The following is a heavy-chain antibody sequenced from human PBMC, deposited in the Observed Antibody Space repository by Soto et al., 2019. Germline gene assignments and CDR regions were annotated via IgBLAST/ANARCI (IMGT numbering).Heavy chain of an antibody. V-gene: IGHV3-30-3*01. CDR1: GFAFSSYA. D-gene: IGHD1-26*01. CDR3: AREREPTEQDY. Sequence: QVQLVESGGGVVQPGRSLRLSCAASGFAFSSYAMHWVRQAPGKGLEWVAVISYDGSNKYYADSVKGRFTISRDNSKNTLYLQMNSLRAEDTAVYYCAREREPTEQDYWGQGTLVTVSS. J-gene: IGHJ4*02. CDR2: ISYDGSNK.